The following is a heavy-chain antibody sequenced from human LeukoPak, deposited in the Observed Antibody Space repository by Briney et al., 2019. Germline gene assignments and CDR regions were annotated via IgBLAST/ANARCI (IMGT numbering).Heavy chain of an antibody. Sequence: GGSLRLSCAASGFTFSDYVMYWVRQAPGKGLEYVSAISSNGGSTIYANSVKGRFTISRDTPKNTLYLQMGSLRVEDMAVYYCARDRAKYYYYYAMDVWGQGTTVIVSS. J-gene: IGHJ6*01. CDR1: GFTFSDYV. CDR2: ISSNGGST. D-gene: IGHD3-10*01. CDR3: ARDRAKYYYYYAMDV. V-gene: IGHV3-64*01.